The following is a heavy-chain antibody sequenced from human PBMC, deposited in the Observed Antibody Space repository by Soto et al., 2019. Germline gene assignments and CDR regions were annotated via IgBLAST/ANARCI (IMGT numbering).Heavy chain of an antibody. D-gene: IGHD6-13*01. J-gene: IGHJ1*01. V-gene: IGHV1-69*01. Sequence: QMQLVQSGAEVTERGSSVKISCKTSGGTFNTYALTWVRQAPGQGLEWIGVIIPIFGIKNVAQRFQGRVTINADESLTTAYMEMTCLRSDNTAVYYCEKEAGAHWGQGTLGTVSS. CDR2: IIPIFGIK. CDR3: EKEAGAH. CDR1: GGTFNTYA.